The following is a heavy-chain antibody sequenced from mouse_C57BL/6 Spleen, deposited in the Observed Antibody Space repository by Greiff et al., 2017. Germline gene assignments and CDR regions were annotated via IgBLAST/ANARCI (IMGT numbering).Heavy chain of an antibody. CDR1: GYAFSSSW. V-gene: IGHV1-82*01. J-gene: IGHJ2*01. CDR3: AGYYGSHFDY. D-gene: IGHD1-1*01. Sequence: QVQLQQSGPELVKPGASVKISCKASGYAFSSSWMNWVKQRPGKGLEWIGRIYPGDGDTNYNGKFKGKATLTADKSSSTAYMQLSSLTSEDSAVYFCAGYYGSHFDYWGQGTTLTVSS. CDR2: IYPGDGDT.